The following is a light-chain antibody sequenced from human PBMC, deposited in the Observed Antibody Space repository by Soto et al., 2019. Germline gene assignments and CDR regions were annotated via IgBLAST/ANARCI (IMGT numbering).Light chain of an antibody. J-gene: IGKJ4*01. CDR3: QQYDNSPLT. V-gene: IGKV3-20*01. CDR1: QSVSSSF. Sequence: EIVLTQSPGTLSLSPGERATLSCRASQSVSSSFLAWYQQKPGQAPRLLIYGASSRATGIPDRFSGSGSGTDFLLTISRLEPEDFAVYYCQQYDNSPLTFGGGTKLEIK. CDR2: GAS.